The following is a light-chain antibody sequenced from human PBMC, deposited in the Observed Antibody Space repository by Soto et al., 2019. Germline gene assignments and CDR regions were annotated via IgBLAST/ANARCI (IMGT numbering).Light chain of an antibody. CDR2: EVT. CDR3: SSYAGSKNPYV. Sequence: QSALTQPASASGSPGQSVTISCTGTSGDIGGYDYVSWYQQHPGKAPKLMIYEVTKRPLGVPDRFSGSKSGNTASLTVSGLQAEDEADYYCSSYAGSKNPYVFGTGTKVTVL. CDR1: SGDIGGYDY. V-gene: IGLV2-8*01. J-gene: IGLJ1*01.